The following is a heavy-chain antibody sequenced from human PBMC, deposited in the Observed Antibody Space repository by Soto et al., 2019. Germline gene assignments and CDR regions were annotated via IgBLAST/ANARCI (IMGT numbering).Heavy chain of an antibody. CDR3: ARLGVGATYYYYYGMDV. J-gene: IGHJ6*02. V-gene: IGHV4-34*01. CDR2: INYSGST. Sequence: SETLSLTCAVYGGSFSGYYWSWIRQPPGKGLEWIGEINYSGSTNYNPSLKSRVTISVDTSKNQFSLKLSSVTAADTAVYYCARLGVGATYYYYYGMDVWGQGTTVT. D-gene: IGHD1-26*01. CDR1: GGSFSGYY.